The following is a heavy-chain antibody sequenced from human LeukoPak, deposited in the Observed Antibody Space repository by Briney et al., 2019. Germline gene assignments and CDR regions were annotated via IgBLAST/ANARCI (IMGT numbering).Heavy chain of an antibody. J-gene: IGHJ6*02. Sequence: QAGWSLIMSCAASGFTVSSNYLSWVRQAPGKGLDWDSVIYTGGSTYYADSVKGRFSISRDNSKNTLYLQMNSLRAEDTAVYYCARDWDSSGANFYYYYGMDVWGQGTTVTVSS. CDR1: GFTVSSNY. CDR2: IYTGGST. V-gene: IGHV3-66*01. CDR3: ARDWDSSGANFYYYYGMDV. D-gene: IGHD3-22*01.